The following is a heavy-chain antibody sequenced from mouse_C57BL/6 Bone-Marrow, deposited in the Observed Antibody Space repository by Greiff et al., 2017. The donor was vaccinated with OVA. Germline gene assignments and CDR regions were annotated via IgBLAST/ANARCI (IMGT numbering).Heavy chain of an antibody. CDR3: ARGGTGAAY. J-gene: IGHJ3*01. CDR1: GYTFTSYW. D-gene: IGHD3-3*01. CDR2: IDPSDSYT. Sequence: VQLQQPGAELVRPGTSVKLSCKASGYTFTSYWMHWVKQRPGQGLEWIGVIDPSDSYTNYNQKFKGKATLTVDTSSSTAYMQLSSLTSEDSAVYYCARGGTGAAYWGQGTLVTVSA. V-gene: IGHV1-59*01.